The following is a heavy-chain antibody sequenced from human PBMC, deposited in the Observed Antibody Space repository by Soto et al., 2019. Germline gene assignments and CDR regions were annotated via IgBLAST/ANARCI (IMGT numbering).Heavy chain of an antibody. J-gene: IGHJ4*02. CDR2: IWYDGSNK. CDR1: GFTFSSYG. V-gene: IGHV3-33*01. D-gene: IGHD2-2*02. CDR3: ARDSVVPAAIGFDY. Sequence: PGGSLRLSCAASGFTFSSYGMHWVRQAPGKGLEWVAVIWYDGSNKYYADSVKGRFTISRDNSKNTLYLQMNSLRAEDTAVYYCARDSVVPAAIGFDYWGQGTLVTVSS.